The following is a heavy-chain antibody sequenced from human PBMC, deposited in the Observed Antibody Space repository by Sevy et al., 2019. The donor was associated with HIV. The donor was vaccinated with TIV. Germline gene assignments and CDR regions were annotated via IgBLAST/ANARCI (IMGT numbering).Heavy chain of an antibody. CDR1: GGSISSYY. CDR2: IYYSGST. Sequence: SETLSLTCTVSGGSISSYYWSWIRQPPGKGLEWIGYIYYSGSTNYNPSLKNRVTISVDTSKNQFSLKLSSVTAADTAVYYCARHNKHYDFWSDLNWFDPWGQGTLVTVSS. J-gene: IGHJ5*02. V-gene: IGHV4-59*08. D-gene: IGHD3-3*01. CDR3: ARHNKHYDFWSDLNWFDP.